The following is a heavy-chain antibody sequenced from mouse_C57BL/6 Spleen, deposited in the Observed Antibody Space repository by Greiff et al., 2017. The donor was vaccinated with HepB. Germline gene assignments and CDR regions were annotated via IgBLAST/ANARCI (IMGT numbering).Heavy chain of an antibody. CDR1: GFTFSSYA. J-gene: IGHJ2*01. CDR2: ISDGGSYT. CDR3: ARNEFHFDY. V-gene: IGHV5-4*03. Sequence: EVMLVESGGGLVKPGGSLKLSCAASGFTFSSYAMSWVRQTPEKRLEWVATISDGGSYTYYPDNVKGRFTISRDNATNNLYLQMSHLKSEDTAMCYCARNEFHFDYWGQGTTLTVSS.